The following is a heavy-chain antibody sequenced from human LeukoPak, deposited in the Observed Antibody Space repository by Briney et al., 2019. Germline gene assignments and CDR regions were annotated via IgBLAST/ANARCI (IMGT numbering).Heavy chain of an antibody. V-gene: IGHV3-30*04. CDR3: ARDGDSDSSGWYYFDY. J-gene: IGHJ4*02. D-gene: IGHD6-19*01. CDR2: ISYGGSNK. CDR1: GFTFSSYA. Sequence: GGSLRLSCAASGFTFSSYAMHWVRQAPGKGLEWVAVISYGGSNKYYADPVKGRFTISRDNSKNTLYLQMNSLRAEDTAVYYCARDGDSDSSGWYYFDYWGQGTLVTVSS.